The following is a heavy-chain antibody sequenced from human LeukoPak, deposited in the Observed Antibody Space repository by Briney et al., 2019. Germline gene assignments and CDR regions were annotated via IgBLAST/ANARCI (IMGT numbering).Heavy chain of an antibody. CDR3: ARDRAARSGFDP. CDR2: IYYSGSH. J-gene: IGHJ5*02. Sequence: SETLSLTCTVSGGSLSSYYWSWIRQPPGKGLEWIGYIYYSGSHNYNPSLKSRVTISVDTSKNQFSLKLSSVTAADTAVYYCARDRAARSGFDPWGQGTLVTVSS. V-gene: IGHV4-59*12. CDR1: GGSLSSYY. D-gene: IGHD6-6*01.